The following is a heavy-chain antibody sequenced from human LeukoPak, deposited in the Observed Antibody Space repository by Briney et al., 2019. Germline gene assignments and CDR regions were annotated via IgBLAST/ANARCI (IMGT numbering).Heavy chain of an antibody. Sequence: SETLSLACTVSGGSISSSSYYWGWLRQPPGTGLEWIGSIYYSGSTYYNPSLKSRVTISVNTSKNQFSLKLSSVTAADTAVYYCARAGGLRDFWSGYYEDYFDYWGQGTLVTVSS. J-gene: IGHJ4*02. D-gene: IGHD3-3*01. V-gene: IGHV4-39*07. CDR1: GGSISSSSYY. CDR3: ARAGGLRDFWSGYYEDYFDY. CDR2: IYYSGST.